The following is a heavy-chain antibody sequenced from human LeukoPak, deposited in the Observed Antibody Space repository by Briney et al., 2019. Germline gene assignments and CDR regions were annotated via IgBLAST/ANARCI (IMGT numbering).Heavy chain of an antibody. CDR2: FDPEDGET. V-gene: IGHV1-24*01. CDR1: GYTLTELS. Sequence: ASVKVSCKVSGYTLTELSKHWVRQAPGKGLEWMGGFDPEDGETIYAQKFQGRVTMTEDTSTDTAYMELSSLRSEDTAVYYCATDRRVAGIRYFDYWGQGTLVTVSS. CDR3: ATDRRVAGIRYFDY. D-gene: IGHD6-19*01. J-gene: IGHJ4*02.